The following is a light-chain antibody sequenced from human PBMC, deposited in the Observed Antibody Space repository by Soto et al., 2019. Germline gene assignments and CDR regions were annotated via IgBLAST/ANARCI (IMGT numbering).Light chain of an antibody. J-gene: IGKJ1*01. CDR1: ESVSS. CDR3: QQYNTWPRT. V-gene: IGKV3-20*01. CDR2: GAS. Sequence: EIVLTQSPGTLSLSPGERATLSCRASESVSSIAWYQQKPGQTPRLLIYGASSRATDIPDRFSGSGSGTDFTLTVSRLEPEDFAVYYCQQYNTWPRTFGQGTKVDIK.